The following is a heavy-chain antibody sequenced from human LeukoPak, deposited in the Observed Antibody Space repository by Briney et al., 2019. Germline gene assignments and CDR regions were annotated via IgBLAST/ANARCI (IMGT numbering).Heavy chain of an antibody. V-gene: IGHV3-7*01. J-gene: IGHJ4*02. CDR3: ARDGGYSGYGIYHIDY. CDR2: IKQDGSNK. CDR1: GFTFSSYW. Sequence: GGSLRLSCAASGFTFSSYWMSWVRQAPGKGLEWVANIKQDGSNKYYADSVKGRFTISRDNAKNSLYLQMNSLRAEDRAVDYCARDGGYSGYGIYHIDYWGQGTLVTVSS. D-gene: IGHD5-12*01.